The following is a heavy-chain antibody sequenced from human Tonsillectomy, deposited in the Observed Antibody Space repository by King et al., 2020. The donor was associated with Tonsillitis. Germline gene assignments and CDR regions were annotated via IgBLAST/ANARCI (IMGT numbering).Heavy chain of an antibody. CDR3: ARPDTGYYHIPTSPTFLAFDI. D-gene: IGHD5-12*01. J-gene: IGHJ3*02. V-gene: IGHV1-2*02. CDR1: GYTFTDYY. CDR2: INPNSGGT. Sequence: VQLVESGAEVKKPGASVKVSCTASGYTFTDYYMHWVRQAPGQGLEWMGWINPNSGGTNYAQKFQGRVTVTRDTSISTAYMDLSRLRSDDTAVYYCARPDTGYYHIPTSPTFLAFDIWGQGTMVTVSS.